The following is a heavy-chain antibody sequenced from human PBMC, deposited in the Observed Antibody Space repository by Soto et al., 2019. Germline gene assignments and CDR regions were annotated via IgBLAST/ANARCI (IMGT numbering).Heavy chain of an antibody. Sequence: PSDTLSLTCTIAGGSISSTSYYWVCIRQPQGKGLEWIGSIYYSGSTYYNPSLKSRVTISVDTSKNQFSLKLSSVTAADTAVYYCATYGKYQYYFDYWGQGTLVTVS. J-gene: IGHJ4*02. CDR3: ATYGKYQYYFDY. CDR1: GGSISSTSYY. D-gene: IGHD2-2*01. V-gene: IGHV4-39*01. CDR2: IYYSGST.